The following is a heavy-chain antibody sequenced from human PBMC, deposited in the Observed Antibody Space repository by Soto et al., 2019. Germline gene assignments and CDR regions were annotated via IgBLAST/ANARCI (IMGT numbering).Heavy chain of an antibody. CDR3: ARRSGYYDSSGYFDS. CDR1: GFTFSSYA. Sequence: QVQLVESGGGVVQPGRSLRLSCAASGFTFSSYAMHWVRQAPGKGLEWVAVISYDGSNKYYADSVKGRFTISRDNSKNTLYLQMNSLRAEDTAVYYCARRSGYYDSSGYFDSWGQGTLVTVSS. CDR2: ISYDGSNK. J-gene: IGHJ4*02. V-gene: IGHV3-30-3*01. D-gene: IGHD3-22*01.